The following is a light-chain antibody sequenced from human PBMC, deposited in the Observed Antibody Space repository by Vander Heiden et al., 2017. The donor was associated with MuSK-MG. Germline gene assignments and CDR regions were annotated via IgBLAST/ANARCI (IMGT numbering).Light chain of an antibody. CDR1: QGISSV. J-gene: IGKJ4*01. CDR2: AAS. CDR3: QQANSLPLT. Sequence: DFHMTQSPSSVSASVRDRVTITFRASQGISSVLAWYQQQPGKATKLLIYAASSLQSGVQSRFSGSGSGTEFTLTLSSLQPEDFATYYCQQANSLPLTFGGGTKVEIK. V-gene: IGKV1D-12*01.